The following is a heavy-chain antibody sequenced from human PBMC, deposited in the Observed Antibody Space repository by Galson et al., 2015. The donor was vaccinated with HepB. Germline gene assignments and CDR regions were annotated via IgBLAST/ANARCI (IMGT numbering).Heavy chain of an antibody. V-gene: IGHV3-64D*06. Sequence: SLRLSCAASGFTFSSYAMHWVRQAPGKGLEYVSAISSNGGSTYYADSVKGRFTISRDNSKNTLYLQMSSLRAEDTAVYYCVKLPRLRIAVAGTPDYWGQGTLVTVSS. D-gene: IGHD6-19*01. CDR2: ISSNGGST. CDR3: VKLPRLRIAVAGTPDY. J-gene: IGHJ4*02. CDR1: GFTFSSYA.